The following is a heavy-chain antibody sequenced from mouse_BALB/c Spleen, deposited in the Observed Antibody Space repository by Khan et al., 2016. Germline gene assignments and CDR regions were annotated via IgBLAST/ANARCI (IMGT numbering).Heavy chain of an antibody. Sequence: EVKLLESGGGLVQPGGSLKLSCAASGFDFSRYWMSWVRQAPGKGLEWIGEINPDSSTINYTPSLKDKFIISRDNAKNTLYLQMSKVRSEDTALYYCARRGYGSSYAMDYWGQGTSVTVSS. CDR1: GFDFSRYW. V-gene: IGHV4-1*02. CDR2: INPDSSTI. J-gene: IGHJ4*01. D-gene: IGHD1-1*01. CDR3: ARRGYGSSYAMDY.